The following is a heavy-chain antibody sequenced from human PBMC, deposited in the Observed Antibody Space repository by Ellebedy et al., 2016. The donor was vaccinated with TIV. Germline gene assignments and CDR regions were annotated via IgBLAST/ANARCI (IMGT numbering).Heavy chain of an antibody. CDR2: INPNSGGT. V-gene: IGHV1-2*02. CDR1: GYTFTGYY. D-gene: IGHD2-2*02. Sequence: ASVKVSXKASGYTFTGYYMHWVRQAPGQGLEWMGWINPNSGGTNYAQKFQGRVTMTRDTSISTAYMELSRLRSDDTAVYYCARGHPGYCSSTSCYRVDVWGKGTTVTVSS. CDR3: ARGHPGYCSSTSCYRVDV. J-gene: IGHJ6*04.